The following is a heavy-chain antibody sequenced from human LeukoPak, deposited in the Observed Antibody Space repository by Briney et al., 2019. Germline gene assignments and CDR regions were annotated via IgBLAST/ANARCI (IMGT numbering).Heavy chain of an antibody. V-gene: IGHV4-34*01. CDR1: GGSFSGYY. Sequence: SETLSLTCAVYGGSFSGYYWSWIRQPPGKGLEWIGEINHSGSTNYNPSLKSRVTISVDTSKNQFSLKLSSVTAADTAVYYCARGRGYSYGYPPAQYYFDYWGQGTLVTVSS. D-gene: IGHD5-18*01. J-gene: IGHJ4*02. CDR2: INHSGST. CDR3: ARGRGYSYGYPPAQYYFDY.